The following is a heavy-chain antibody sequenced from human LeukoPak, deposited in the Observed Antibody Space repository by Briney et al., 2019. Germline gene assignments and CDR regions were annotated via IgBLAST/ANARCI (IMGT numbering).Heavy chain of an antibody. CDR2: IYHSGST. V-gene: IGHV4-4*02. J-gene: IGHJ3*02. Sequence: SETLSLTSAVSGGSISSSNWWSWVRQPPGKGLEWIGEIYHSGSTNYNPSLKSRVTISVDKSKNQFSLKLSSVTAADTAVYYCARASTTVWAFDIWGQGTMVTVSS. CDR3: ARASTTVWAFDI. CDR1: GGSISSSNW. D-gene: IGHD4-17*01.